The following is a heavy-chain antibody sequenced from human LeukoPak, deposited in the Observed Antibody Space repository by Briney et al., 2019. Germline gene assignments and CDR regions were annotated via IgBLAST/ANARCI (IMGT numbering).Heavy chain of an antibody. CDR1: GYTFTSYD. J-gene: IGHJ6*03. V-gene: IGHV1-8*01. CDR3: ARGRSKYSSSWFTSGYYYMDV. Sequence: GASVTVSCKASGYTFTSYDINWVRQATGQGLEWMGWMNPNSGNTGYAQKFQGRVTMTRNTSISTAYMELSSLRSEDTAVYYCARGRSKYSSSWFTSGYYYMDVWGKGTTVTVSS. CDR2: MNPNSGNT. D-gene: IGHD6-13*01.